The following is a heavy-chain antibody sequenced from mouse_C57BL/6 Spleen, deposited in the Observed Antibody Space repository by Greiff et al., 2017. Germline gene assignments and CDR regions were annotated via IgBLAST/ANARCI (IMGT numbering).Heavy chain of an antibody. D-gene: IGHD2-5*01. J-gene: IGHJ2*01. Sequence: QVQLQQPGAELVMPGASVKLSCKASGYTFTSYWMHWVKQRPGQGLEWIGEIDPSDSYTNYNQKVKGKSTLTVDKSSSTAYMQLSSLTSEDSAVYYGARSGSNFLDYWGQGTTLTVSS. CDR3: ARSGSNFLDY. CDR1: GYTFTSYW. V-gene: IGHV1-69*01. CDR2: IDPSDSYT.